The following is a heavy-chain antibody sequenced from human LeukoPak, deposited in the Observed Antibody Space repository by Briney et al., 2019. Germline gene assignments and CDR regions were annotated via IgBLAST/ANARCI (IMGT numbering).Heavy chain of an antibody. CDR2: IYHSGST. D-gene: IGHD5-18*01. CDR1: GGSISSGGYY. Sequence: SETLSLTCTVSGGSISSGGYYWSWIRQPPGKGLEWIGYIYHSGSTYYNPALKSRVTISLDRSKIQFSLKLSSVTAADTAMYYCARDTDTTMPISRGQGTLVAVCS. CDR3: ARDTDTTMPIS. V-gene: IGHV4-30-2*01. J-gene: IGHJ4*02.